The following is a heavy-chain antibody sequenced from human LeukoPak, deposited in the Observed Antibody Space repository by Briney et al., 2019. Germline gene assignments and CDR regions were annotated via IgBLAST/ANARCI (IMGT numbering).Heavy chain of an antibody. CDR3: ARVPYYYDSSGYYYRGLFDY. D-gene: IGHD3-22*01. Sequence: GGSLRLSCAASGFTFSSYWMHWVRQAPGKGLVWVPRINSDGSSTSYADSVKGRFTISRDNAKNTLYLQMNSLRAEDTAVYYCARVPYYYDSSGYYYRGLFDYWGQGTLVTVSS. J-gene: IGHJ4*02. CDR1: GFTFSSYW. V-gene: IGHV3-74*01. CDR2: INSDGSST.